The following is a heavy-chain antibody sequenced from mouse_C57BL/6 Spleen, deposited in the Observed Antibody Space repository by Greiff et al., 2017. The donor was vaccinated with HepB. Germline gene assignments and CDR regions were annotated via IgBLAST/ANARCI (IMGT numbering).Heavy chain of an antibody. D-gene: IGHD2-1*01. CDR2: INPNNGGT. Sequence: EVQLQQSGPELVKPGASVKISCQASGYTFTDYYMNWVKRSHGKSLEWIGDINPNNGGTSYNQKFKGKATLTVDKSSSTAYMELRSLTSEDSAVYYCARYVYTPYWGQGTLVTVSA. J-gene: IGHJ3*01. CDR1: GYTFTDYY. V-gene: IGHV1-26*01. CDR3: ARYVYTPY.